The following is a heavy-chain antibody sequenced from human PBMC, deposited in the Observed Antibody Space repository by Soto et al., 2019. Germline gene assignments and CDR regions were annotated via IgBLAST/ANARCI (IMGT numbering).Heavy chain of an antibody. CDR2: ISANGDST. CDR1: GFTFRSHA. V-gene: IGHV3-23*01. D-gene: IGHD2-15*01. Sequence: EVQLLESGGDLVQPGGSLRLSCAASGFTFRSHAMSWVRHVPGKGLEWVSAISANGDSTYYAESVKGRFTISRDNSQNTLYVQMNSLRAEDTAIYYCARGGAFCGGGSCTVTPGSDWGQGTLVTVSS. J-gene: IGHJ4*02. CDR3: ARGGAFCGGGSCTVTPGSD.